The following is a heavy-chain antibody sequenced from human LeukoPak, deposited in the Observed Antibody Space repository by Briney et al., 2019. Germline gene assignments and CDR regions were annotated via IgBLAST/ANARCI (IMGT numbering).Heavy chain of an antibody. Sequence: EASVKVSCKASGYTCTGYYMHWVRQAPGQGLKWMGWMNPNSGNTGYAQKFQGRVTITRNTSISTAYMELSSLRSEDTAVYYCARGIPLVQGSFDYWGQGTLVTVSS. CDR1: GYTCTGYY. D-gene: IGHD6-6*01. V-gene: IGHV1-8*03. J-gene: IGHJ4*02. CDR3: ARGIPLVQGSFDY. CDR2: MNPNSGNT.